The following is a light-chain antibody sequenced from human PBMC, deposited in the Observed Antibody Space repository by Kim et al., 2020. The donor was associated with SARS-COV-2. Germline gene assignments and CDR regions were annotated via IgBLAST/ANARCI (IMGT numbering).Light chain of an antibody. CDR2: AAS. V-gene: IGKV1-27*01. J-gene: IGKJ1*01. CDR3: QKYDSAPWT. CDR1: QDIANY. Sequence: DIQMTQSPYSLSASVGDGVTITCRASQDIANYLAWYQQKPGKVPKLLVYAASALKSGVPSRFSGNRSGTDFTLTISNLQPEDVATYYCQKYDSAPWTFGQGTKVDIK.